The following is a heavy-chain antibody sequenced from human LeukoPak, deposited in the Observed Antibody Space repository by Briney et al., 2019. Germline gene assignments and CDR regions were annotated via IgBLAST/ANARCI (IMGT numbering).Heavy chain of an antibody. CDR1: GGSFSGYY. V-gene: IGHV4-34*01. J-gene: IGHJ6*03. CDR3: ARGGIAAAGRIYYMDV. D-gene: IGHD6-13*01. CDR2: INHSGST. Sequence: SETLSLTCAVYGGSFSGYYWSWIRQPPGKGLEWIGEINHSGSTNYNPSLKSRVTISVDTSKNQFSLKLSSVTAADTAVYYCARGGIAAAGRIYYMDVWGKGTTVTISS.